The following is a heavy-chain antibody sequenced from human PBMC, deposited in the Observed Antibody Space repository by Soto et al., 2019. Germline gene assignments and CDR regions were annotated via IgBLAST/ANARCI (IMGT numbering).Heavy chain of an antibody. CDR1: GFTFSSYS. V-gene: IGHV3-48*02. J-gene: IGHJ5*02. CDR3: ARGGIWQLVPDWFDH. Sequence: GSLRLSCAASGFTFSSYSMNWVRQAPGKGLEWVSYISSSSSTIYYADSVKGRFTISRDNAKNSLYLQMNSLRDEDTAVYYCARGGIWQLVPDWFDHWGQGTLVTVSS. CDR2: ISSSSSTI. D-gene: IGHD6-6*01.